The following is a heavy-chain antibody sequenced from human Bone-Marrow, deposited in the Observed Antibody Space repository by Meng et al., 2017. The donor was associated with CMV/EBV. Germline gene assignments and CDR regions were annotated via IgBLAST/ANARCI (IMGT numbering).Heavy chain of an antibody. J-gene: IGHJ4*02. Sequence: SETLSRTFTVSGGSISSSSYYWSWIRQPPGKGLEWIGYIYYSGSTNYNPSRKSRVTISVDTYKNQFSLKLCSVTAADTAVYYCAREIVGATTRYYFDYWGQGTLVTVSS. V-gene: IGHV4-61*01. D-gene: IGHD1-26*01. CDR3: AREIVGATTRYYFDY. CDR1: GGSISSSSYY. CDR2: IYYSGST.